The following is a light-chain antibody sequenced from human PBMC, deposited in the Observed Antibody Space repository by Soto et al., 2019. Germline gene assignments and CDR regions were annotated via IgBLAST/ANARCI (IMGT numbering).Light chain of an antibody. CDR3: QQYGGSPIT. J-gene: IGKJ5*01. V-gene: IGKV3-20*01. CDR1: QSVTTR. CDR2: GAS. Sequence: IVLTQSPGTLSLSPWEIVTLSCRASQSVTTRLAWYQHKPGQAPRLLMSGASSRASGVPVRFSGSGSGTDFTLTISRLEPEDFALYYCQQYGGSPITFGLGTRLEIK.